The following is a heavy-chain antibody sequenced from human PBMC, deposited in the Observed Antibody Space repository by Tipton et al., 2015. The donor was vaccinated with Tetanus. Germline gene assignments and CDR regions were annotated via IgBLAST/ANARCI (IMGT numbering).Heavy chain of an antibody. CDR3: ARALLWFGEPYYYYYGMDV. J-gene: IGHJ6*02. CDR2: IYYSGST. CDR1: GGSISSYY. Sequence: GLVKPSETLSLTCTVSGGSISSYYWSWIRQPPGKGLEWIGYIYYSGSTNYNPSLKSRVTISVDTSKNQFSLKLSSVTAADTAVYYCARALLWFGEPYYYYYGMDVWAKGPRSPSP. D-gene: IGHD3-10*01. V-gene: IGHV4-59*01.